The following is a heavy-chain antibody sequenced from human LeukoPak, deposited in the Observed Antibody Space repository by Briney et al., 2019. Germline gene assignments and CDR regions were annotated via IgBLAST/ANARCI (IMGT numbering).Heavy chain of an antibody. V-gene: IGHV3-23*01. Sequence: GGSLRLSCAASGFTFSNFARSWVRQAPGKGLEWVSAISGSGTITYYADSVKGRVTISRDNTKNTLYLQMNSLRAEDRAIYYCANLFWSASKFDYWGQGTVVTVSS. D-gene: IGHD2-8*02. J-gene: IGHJ4*02. CDR1: GFTFSNFA. CDR2: ISGSGTIT. CDR3: ANLFWSASKFDY.